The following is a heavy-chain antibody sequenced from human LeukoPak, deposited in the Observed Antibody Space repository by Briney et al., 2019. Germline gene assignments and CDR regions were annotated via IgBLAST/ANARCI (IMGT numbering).Heavy chain of an antibody. Sequence: TGGSLRLSCAASGFTFSSYAMSWVRQAPGKGLEWVSAISGSGGSTYCADSVKGRFTISRDNAKNSLYLQMNSLRAEDTAVYYCARVDMGAGDAFDIWGQGTMVTVSS. J-gene: IGHJ3*02. CDR1: GFTFSSYA. CDR2: ISGSGGST. D-gene: IGHD1-26*01. V-gene: IGHV3-23*01. CDR3: ARVDMGAGDAFDI.